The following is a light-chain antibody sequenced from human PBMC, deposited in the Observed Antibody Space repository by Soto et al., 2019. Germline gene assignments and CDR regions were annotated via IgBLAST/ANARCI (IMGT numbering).Light chain of an antibody. V-gene: IGKV3-20*01. Sequence: GMTKSPAPLSVAPGERATFSCWASHRVSSYLAWYQQKPGQAPRLLIYGTSTRATGIPARFSGSGSGTDFTLTISRLEPEDFAVYYCQLYGSLPLPFGGVAKVDVK. CDR2: GTS. CDR3: QLYGSLPLP. J-gene: IGKJ4*01. CDR1: HRVSSY.